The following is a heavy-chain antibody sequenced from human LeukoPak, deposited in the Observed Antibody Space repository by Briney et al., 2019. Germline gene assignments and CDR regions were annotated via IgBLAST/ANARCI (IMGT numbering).Heavy chain of an antibody. CDR3: ARGVPAAIGYFQH. CDR1: GFIFSSYS. D-gene: IGHD2-2*02. CDR2: ITSSSDTK. Sequence: GGSLRLSCAASGFIFSSYSVNWVRQAPGKGLEWISYITSSSDTKQYADSVKGRVTISRDNAKNSLYLQMNSLRAEDTAVYYCARGVPAAIGYFQHWGQGTLVTVSS. V-gene: IGHV3-48*04. J-gene: IGHJ1*01.